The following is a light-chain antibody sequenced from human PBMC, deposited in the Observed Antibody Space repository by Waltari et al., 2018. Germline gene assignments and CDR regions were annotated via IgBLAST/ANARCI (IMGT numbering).Light chain of an antibody. CDR3: CSFTRSNSWV. J-gene: IGLJ3*02. CDR1: SRYVGAYNY. CDR2: DFN. V-gene: IGLV2-14*03. Sequence: HSALAQPASVSGSPGQSITISCTGTSRYVGAYNYVSWYQQHPGKAPRLMIFDFNDRPAGVSYRFSGSKSGNTASLTISGLQAEDEADYYCCSFTRSNSWVFGGGTKLTVL.